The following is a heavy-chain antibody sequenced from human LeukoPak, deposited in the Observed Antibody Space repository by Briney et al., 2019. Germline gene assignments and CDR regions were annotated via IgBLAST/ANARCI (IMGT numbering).Heavy chain of an antibody. CDR1: GFTFSSYG. CDR2: ISYDGSNK. Sequence: GRSLRLSCAASGFTFSSYGMHWVRQAQGKGLEWVAVISYDGSNKYYADSVKGRFTISRDNSKNTLYLQMNSLRAEDTAVYYCASRVTGDFDYWGQGTLVTVSS. CDR3: ASRVTGDFDY. D-gene: IGHD1-14*01. V-gene: IGHV3-30*03. J-gene: IGHJ4*02.